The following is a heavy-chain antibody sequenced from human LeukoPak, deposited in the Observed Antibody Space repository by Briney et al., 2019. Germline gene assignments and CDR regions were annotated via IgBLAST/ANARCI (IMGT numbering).Heavy chain of an antibody. CDR1: GFTFSSYA. CDR2: IIGSGGST. CDR3: AKDKPDSYDAFDI. D-gene: IGHD5-18*01. Sequence: GGSLRLSCAASGFTFSSYAMSWCRQAPGEGVEWGLAIIGSGGSTYYTDSVKGRFTISRDNSKNTLYLQMNSLRAEDTAVYYCAKDKPDSYDAFDIWGQGTMVTVSS. J-gene: IGHJ3*02. V-gene: IGHV3-23*01.